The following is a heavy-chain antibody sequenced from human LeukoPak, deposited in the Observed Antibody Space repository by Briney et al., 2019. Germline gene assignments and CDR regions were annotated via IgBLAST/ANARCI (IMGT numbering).Heavy chain of an antibody. CDR3: ARDRYQPYRLNWFDP. CDR1: GGSISSSNW. D-gene: IGHD2-2*01. V-gene: IGHV4-4*02. Sequence: PSETLSLTCAVFGGSISSSNWWSWVRQPPGKGLEWIGEIYHSGSTNYNPSLKSRVTISVDKSKNQFSLKLSSVTAADTAVYYCARDRYQPYRLNWFDPWGQGTLVTVSS. J-gene: IGHJ5*02. CDR2: IYHSGST.